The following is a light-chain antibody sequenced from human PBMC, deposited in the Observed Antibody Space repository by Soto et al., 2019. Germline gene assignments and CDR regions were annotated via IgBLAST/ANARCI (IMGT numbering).Light chain of an antibody. Sequence: EIVMTXSPATXSXSXGERATLSCRASQSISSNLAWYQQKPGQAPRLLIYGASSRATGLPARFSGSGSGTEFTLTISSLQSEDFAVYYCQQYNNWPYTFGQGTKLEI. J-gene: IGKJ2*01. CDR1: QSISSN. V-gene: IGKV3-15*01. CDR2: GAS. CDR3: QQYNNWPYT.